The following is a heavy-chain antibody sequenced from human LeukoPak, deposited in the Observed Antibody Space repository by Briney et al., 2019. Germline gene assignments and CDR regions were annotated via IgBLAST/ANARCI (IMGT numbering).Heavy chain of an antibody. CDR1: GFTFSSYW. CDR2: IKQDGSEK. V-gene: IGHV3-7*03. J-gene: IGHJ6*02. CDR3: ARDVNSGSWYYYYYGMDV. D-gene: IGHD1-26*01. Sequence: PGGFLRLSCAASGFTFSSYWMSWVRQAPGKGLEWVANIKQDGSEKYYVDSVKGRFTISRDNAKNSLYLQMNSLRAEDTAVYYCARDVNSGSWYYYYYGMDVWGQGTTVTVSS.